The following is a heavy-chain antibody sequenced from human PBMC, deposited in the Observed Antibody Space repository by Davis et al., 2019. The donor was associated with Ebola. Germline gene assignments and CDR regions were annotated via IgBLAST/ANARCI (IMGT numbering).Heavy chain of an antibody. D-gene: IGHD3-22*01. CDR2: MNPNSGNT. J-gene: IGHJ3*02. V-gene: IGHV1-8*01. CDR3: ARLRADQDITMIVVVGDAFDI. Sequence: AASVKVSCKASGYTFTSYDINWVRQATGQGLEWMRWMNPNSGNTGYAQKFQGRVTMTRNTSISTAYMELSSLRSEDTAVYYCARLRADQDITMIVVVGDAFDIWGQGTMVTVSS. CDR1: GYTFTSYD.